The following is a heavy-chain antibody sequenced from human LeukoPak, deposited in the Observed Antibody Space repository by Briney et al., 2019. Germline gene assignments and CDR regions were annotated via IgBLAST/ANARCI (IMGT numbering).Heavy chain of an antibody. CDR1: GFTFSSYG. D-gene: IGHD1-14*01. CDR2: IRYDGSNK. CDR3: AKDSRPGTGGWFDP. V-gene: IGHV3-30*02. Sequence: GGSLRLSCAASGFTFSSYGMHWVRQAPGKGLEWVAFIRYDGSNKYYADSVKGRFTISRDNSKNTLYLQMNSLRAEDAAVYYCAKDSRPGTGGWFDPWGQGTLVTVSS. J-gene: IGHJ5*02.